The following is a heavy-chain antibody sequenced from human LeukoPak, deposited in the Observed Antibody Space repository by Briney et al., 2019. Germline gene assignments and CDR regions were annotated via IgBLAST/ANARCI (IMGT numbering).Heavy chain of an antibody. CDR3: ARVGQLVFDY. Sequence: GASVKVSCKTSGYTFTNDYMHWVRQAPGQGLEWMGVINPCDGSTNYAQKFQGRVTMTRDTSTSTIYMELSSLRSEDTAVYYCARVGQLVFDYWGPGTLVTVSS. J-gene: IGHJ4*02. V-gene: IGHV1-46*03. CDR2: INPCDGST. CDR1: GYTFTNDY. D-gene: IGHD6-6*01.